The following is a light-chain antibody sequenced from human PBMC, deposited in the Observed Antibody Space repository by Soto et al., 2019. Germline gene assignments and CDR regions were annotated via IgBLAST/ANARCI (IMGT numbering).Light chain of an antibody. J-gene: IGKJ3*01. CDR1: QHINNY. Sequence: DIHMAQSPSSLSASVGDRVTITCRASQHINNYLAWYQQRPGKSPKLLIYAASTLQSGVPSRFSGGGSGTDFTLTISSLQPEDVATYYCQKYNNGPPATFGPGTKV. CDR3: QKYNNGPPAT. V-gene: IGKV1-27*01. CDR2: AAS.